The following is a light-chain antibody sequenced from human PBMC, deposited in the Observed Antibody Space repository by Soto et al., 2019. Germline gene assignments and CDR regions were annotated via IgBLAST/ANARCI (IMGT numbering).Light chain of an antibody. J-gene: IGLJ1*01. Sequence: LTQPASVSGSPGQSITISCTGTSTDVGNYNLVSWYQQHPGKAPKLVIYEASKRPSGVSNRLSASKSGNTASLTISGLQAEDEADYYCCSYARSSTYVFGTGTKVTVL. CDR2: EAS. CDR1: STDVGNYNL. CDR3: CSYARSSTYV. V-gene: IGLV2-23*01.